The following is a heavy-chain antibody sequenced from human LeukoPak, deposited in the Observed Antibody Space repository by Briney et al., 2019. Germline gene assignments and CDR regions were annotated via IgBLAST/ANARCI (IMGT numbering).Heavy chain of an antibody. D-gene: IGHD6-13*01. Sequence: PTLKISCNTSGYTFTSYGISWVRHTPGQGLETMGWISAYNGNTNYAQKLQGRVTMTTDTSTSTAYMELRSLRSDDTAVYYCAREGSRYSRKKYGMDVWGQGTTVTVSS. CDR2: ISAYNGNT. V-gene: IGHV1-18*04. J-gene: IGHJ6*02. CDR1: GYTFTSYG. CDR3: AREGSRYSRKKYGMDV.